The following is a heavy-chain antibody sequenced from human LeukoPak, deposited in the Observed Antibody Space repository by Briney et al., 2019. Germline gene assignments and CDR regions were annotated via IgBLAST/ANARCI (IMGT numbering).Heavy chain of an antibody. D-gene: IGHD6-13*01. Sequence: GGSLRLSCAASGFTFSSYAMHWVRQAPGKGLEWVAVISYDGSNKYYADSVKGRFTISRDNSKNTLYLQMNSLRAEDTAVYYCARVLGSPLSSDYWGQGTLVTVSS. CDR1: GFTFSSYA. V-gene: IGHV3-30-3*01. J-gene: IGHJ4*02. CDR2: ISYDGSNK. CDR3: ARVLGSPLSSDY.